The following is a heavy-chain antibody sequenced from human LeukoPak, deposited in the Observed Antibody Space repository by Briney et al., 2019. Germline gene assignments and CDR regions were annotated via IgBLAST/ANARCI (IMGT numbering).Heavy chain of an antibody. D-gene: IGHD3-9*01. V-gene: IGHV3-21*01. J-gene: IGHJ5*02. Sequence: GGSLRLSCAASGFTFSSYNMNWVRQAPGKGLEWVSSISSSSSYIYHADSLKGRFTISRDNAKNSLFLQMNSLRAEDTAVYYCARNLNSWFDPWGQGTLVTVSS. CDR3: ARNLNSWFDP. CDR1: GFTFSSYN. CDR2: ISSSSSYI.